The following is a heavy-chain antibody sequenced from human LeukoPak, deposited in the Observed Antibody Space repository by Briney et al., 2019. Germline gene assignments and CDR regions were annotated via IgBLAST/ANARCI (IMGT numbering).Heavy chain of an antibody. CDR2: IYHSGST. CDR3: ARGFYGSGSYSSPGFHAFDV. V-gene: IGHV4-4*02. D-gene: IGHD3-10*01. J-gene: IGHJ3*01. CDR1: GGSISCNNW. Sequence: SETLSLTCAVSGGSISCNNWWSWVRQPPGKGLEWIGEIYHSGSTDYNPSLESRVTISVDKSKNQFSLKLSSVTAADTAVYYCARGFYGSGSYSSPGFHAFDVWGQGTMVTVSS.